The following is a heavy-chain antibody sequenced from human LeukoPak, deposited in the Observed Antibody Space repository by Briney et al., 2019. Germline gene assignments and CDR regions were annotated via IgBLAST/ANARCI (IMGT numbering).Heavy chain of an antibody. D-gene: IGHD2-8*01. V-gene: IGHV1-46*01. CDR2: INPNGGSI. CDR3: ARDDCTDGVCYLGY. J-gene: IGHJ4*02. CDR1: GYTFTTYY. Sequence: GASVKVSCKASGYTFTTYYLQWVRQAPGQGLDWMGTINPNGGSIIYAQKFQDRVTVTRDTSTSTVYMELSSLRSEDTAVYYCARDDCTDGVCYLGYWGQGTLVIVSS.